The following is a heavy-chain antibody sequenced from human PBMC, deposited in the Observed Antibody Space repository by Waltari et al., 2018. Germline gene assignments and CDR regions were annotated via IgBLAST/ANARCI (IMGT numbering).Heavy chain of an antibody. Sequence: QVQLVQSASELKEPGASVKIACKASGYTFTNFAIGWVRQAPGQGLEWMGWIRTATGNPTYGRGFTGRYVLSLDTSINTAYLQITSLKAEDTAFYFCARDRVVGATDWAYWGQGTLVTVSS. CDR2: IRTATGNP. J-gene: IGHJ4*02. D-gene: IGHD1-26*01. CDR1: GYTFTNFA. CDR3: ARDRVVGATDWAY. V-gene: IGHV7-4-1*02.